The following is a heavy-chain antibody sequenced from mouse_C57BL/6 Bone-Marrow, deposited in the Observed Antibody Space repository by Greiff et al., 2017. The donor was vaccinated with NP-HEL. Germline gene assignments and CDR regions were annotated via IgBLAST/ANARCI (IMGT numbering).Heavy chain of an antibody. CDR3: ARLKGLENYALDD. D-gene: IGHD3-3*01. CDR1: GYSFTDYN. CDR2: INPNYGTT. V-gene: IGHV1-39*01. Sequence: EVQLQQSGPELVKPGASVKISCKASGYSFTDYNMNWVKQSNGKSLEWIGVINPNYGTTSYNQKFKGKATLPVDQSSSTAYMQLNSLTSEDSAVYYSARLKGLENYALDDWGQGTSVTVSS. J-gene: IGHJ4*01.